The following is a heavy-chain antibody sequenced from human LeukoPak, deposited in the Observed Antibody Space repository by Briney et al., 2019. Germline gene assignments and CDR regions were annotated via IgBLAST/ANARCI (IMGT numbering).Heavy chain of an antibody. CDR2: ISGSGGST. CDR3: TRGGYSYGAFDY. Sequence: GGSLRLSCAASGFSGYAMSWIRLAPGKGLEWVSVISGSGGSTKYADFVRGRFTISRDNSKNTLYLQMNSLRDDDTAVYYCTRGGYSYGAFDYWGQGTLVTVSS. CDR1: GFSGYA. D-gene: IGHD5-18*01. J-gene: IGHJ4*02. V-gene: IGHV3-23*01.